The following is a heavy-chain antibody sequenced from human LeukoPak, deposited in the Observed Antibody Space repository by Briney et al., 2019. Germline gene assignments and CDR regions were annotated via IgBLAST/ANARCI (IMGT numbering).Heavy chain of an antibody. CDR1: GFTVSSNY. CDR3: ARTGDGYYYYMDV. V-gene: IGHV3-53*01. J-gene: IGHJ6*03. CDR2: IYSGGST. D-gene: IGHD7-27*01. Sequence: GGSLRLSCAASGFTVSSNYMSWVRQAPGKGLEWVSVIYSGGSTYYADSVKGRFTISRDNSKNTLYLQMNSLRAEDTAVYYCARTGDGYYYYMDVWGKGTTVTVSS.